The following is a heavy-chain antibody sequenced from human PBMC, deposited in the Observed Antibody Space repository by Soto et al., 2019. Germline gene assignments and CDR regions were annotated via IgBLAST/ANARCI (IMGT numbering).Heavy chain of an antibody. V-gene: IGHV3-33*01. CDR1: GFTFSSYG. CDR3: ARDLIAVAGTGLEY. CDR2: IWYDGSNK. D-gene: IGHD6-19*01. Sequence: QVQLVESGGGVVQPGRSLRLSCAASGFTFSSYGMHWVRQAPGKGLEWVAVIWYDGSNKYYADSVKGRFTISRDNSKNTLYLQMNSLRDEDTAVYYCARDLIAVAGTGLEYWGQGTMVTVSS. J-gene: IGHJ4*02.